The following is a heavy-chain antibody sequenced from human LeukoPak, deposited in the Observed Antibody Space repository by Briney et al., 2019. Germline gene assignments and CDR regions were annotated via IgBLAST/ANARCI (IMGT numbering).Heavy chain of an antibody. V-gene: IGHV1-69*13. CDR1: GYTLTELS. Sequence: GASVKVSCKVSGYTLTELSMHWVRQAPGQGLEWMGGIIPIFGTANYAQKFQGRVTITADESTSTAYMELSSLRSEDTAVYYCARDIAARLYAFDIWGQGTMVTVSS. CDR2: IIPIFGTA. D-gene: IGHD6-6*01. CDR3: ARDIAARLYAFDI. J-gene: IGHJ3*02.